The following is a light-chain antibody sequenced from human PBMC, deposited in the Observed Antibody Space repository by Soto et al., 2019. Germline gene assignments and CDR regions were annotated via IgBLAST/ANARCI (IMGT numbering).Light chain of an antibody. CDR1: QTVGVR. V-gene: IGKV3-11*01. Sequence: EIVLTQSPATLSSSPGERATLSCRASQTVGVRLAWYQHKPGQAPRLIIYEASNRAAGIPARFSGSGSGTDFNLTINRLEPEDFAFYYCHQRQRWPRTFGQGTKV. CDR3: HQRQRWPRT. CDR2: EAS. J-gene: IGKJ1*01.